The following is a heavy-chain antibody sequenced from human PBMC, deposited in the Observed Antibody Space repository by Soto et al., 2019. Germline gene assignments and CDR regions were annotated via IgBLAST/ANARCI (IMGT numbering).Heavy chain of an antibody. J-gene: IGHJ5*02. Sequence: GGSLRLSWAASGFTFSSDGMHWGRQAPGKGLEWVAVISYDGSNKYYADSVKGRFTISRDNSKNTLYLQMNSLRAEDTAVYYCAKDWSSGRGDNRFAPSGQGTLVTVS. CDR1: GFTFSSDG. CDR2: ISYDGSNK. V-gene: IGHV3-30*18. CDR3: AKDWSSGRGDNRFAP.